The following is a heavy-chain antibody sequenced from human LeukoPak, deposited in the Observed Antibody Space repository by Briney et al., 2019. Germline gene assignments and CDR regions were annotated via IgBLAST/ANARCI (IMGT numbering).Heavy chain of an antibody. CDR3: ARDVYDFWSGFSIENYYYYMDV. CDR2: IIPLFGTA. V-gene: IGHV1-69*01. CDR1: GGTFSNYG. Sequence: SVKVSCKASGGTFSNYGISWVRQAPGQGLEWMGGIIPLFGTANYAQKFQGRGTITADESTSTVYMEVSSLRSEDTAVYYCARDVYDFWSGFSIENYYYYMDVWGKGTAVTVSS. J-gene: IGHJ6*03. D-gene: IGHD3-3*01.